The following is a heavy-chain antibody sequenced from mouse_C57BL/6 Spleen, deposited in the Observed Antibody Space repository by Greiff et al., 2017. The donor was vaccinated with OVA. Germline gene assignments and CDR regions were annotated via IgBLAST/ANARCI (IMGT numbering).Heavy chain of an antibody. CDR2: IYPGDGDT. D-gene: IGHD2-1*01. CDR1: GYAFSSSW. V-gene: IGHV1-82*01. Sequence: QVQLKESGPELVKPGASVKISCKASGYAFSSSWMNWVKQRPGKGLEWIGRIYPGDGDTNYNGKFKGKATLTADKSSSTAYMQLSSLTSEDSAVYFCARLGVYYGNPYWYFDVWGTGTTVTVSS. J-gene: IGHJ1*03. CDR3: ARLGVYYGNPYWYFDV.